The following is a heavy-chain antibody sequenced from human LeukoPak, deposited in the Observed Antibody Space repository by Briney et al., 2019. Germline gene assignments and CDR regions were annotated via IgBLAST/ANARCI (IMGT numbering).Heavy chain of an antibody. CDR1: GFTFSSYS. V-gene: IGHV3-21*05. CDR2: ISSSSSI. CDR3: ARGTYYYDSSGFDY. D-gene: IGHD3-22*01. J-gene: IGHJ4*02. Sequence: GGSLRLSCAASGFTFSSYSMNWVRQAPGKGLEWVSHISSSSSIYYADSVKGRFTISRDNAKNSLYLQMNSLRAEDTAVYYCARGTYYYDSSGFDYWGQGTLVTVSS.